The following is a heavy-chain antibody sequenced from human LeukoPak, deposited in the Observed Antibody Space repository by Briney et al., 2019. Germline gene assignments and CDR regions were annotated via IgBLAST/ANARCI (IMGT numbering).Heavy chain of an antibody. V-gene: IGHV3-7*03. CDR2: IKQDGSEK. D-gene: IGHD1-26*01. J-gene: IGHJ4*02. CDR1: GFAFSTFW. CDR3: AKDNGAGGFDY. Sequence: RGSLRLSCAASGFAFSTFWMHWVRQAPGKGLEWVADIKQDGSEKYYIDSVKGRFTISRDNAKNLLYLQMNSLKAEDTAVYYCAKDNGAGGFDYWGQGTLVPVSS.